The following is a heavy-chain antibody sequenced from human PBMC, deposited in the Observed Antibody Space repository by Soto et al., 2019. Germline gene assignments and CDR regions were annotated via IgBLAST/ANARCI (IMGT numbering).Heavy chain of an antibody. D-gene: IGHD2-2*01. Sequence: GGSVRLSCAASGFTFSSYEMNWVRQAPGRTLEWVSYISSAGDSSYYADSVKGRFTISRDNAKNSLYLQMNSLRVEDTAVYYCARVYCSTTTCHVQAFDSWGQGTLVTVSS. CDR3: ARVYCSTTTCHVQAFDS. CDR2: ISSAGDSS. V-gene: IGHV3-48*03. J-gene: IGHJ4*02. CDR1: GFTFSSYE.